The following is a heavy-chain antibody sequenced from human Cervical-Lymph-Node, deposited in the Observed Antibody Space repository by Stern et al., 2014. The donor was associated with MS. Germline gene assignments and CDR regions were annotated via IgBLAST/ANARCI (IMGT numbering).Heavy chain of an antibody. CDR3: AKERFSSSSRLFDY. Sequence: VQLVQSGGGVVQPGRSLRLSCAASGFTFDSYAMHWVRQTPGKGLEWVAVISYDGDNKYYADSVKGRFTISRDNSKNTLYPLLNSRRPEDTAVYYCAKERFSSSSRLFDYWGQGALVTVTS. V-gene: IGHV3-30-3*01. J-gene: IGHJ4*02. CDR1: GFTFDSYA. D-gene: IGHD6-6*01. CDR2: ISYDGDNK.